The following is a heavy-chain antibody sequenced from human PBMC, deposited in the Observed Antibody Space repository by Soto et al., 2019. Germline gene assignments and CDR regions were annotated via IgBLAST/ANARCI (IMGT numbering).Heavy chain of an antibody. CDR1: GDSVSSNSAA. J-gene: IGHJ5*02. Sequence: PSQTLSLTCAISGDSVSSNSAAWNWIRQSPSRGLEWLGRTYYRSKWYNDYAVSVKSRITVNPDTSKNQFSLQQNSVTPEDTAVYYCARDYWYNWYYDALNWVDAWGQGTPVTISS. D-gene: IGHD1-7*01. V-gene: IGHV6-1*01. CDR3: ARDYWYNWYYDALNWVDA. CDR2: TYYRSKWYN.